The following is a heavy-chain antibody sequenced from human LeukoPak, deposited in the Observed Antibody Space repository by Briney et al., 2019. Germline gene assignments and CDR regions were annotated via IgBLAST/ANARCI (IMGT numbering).Heavy chain of an antibody. CDR2: IIPIFGTA. D-gene: IGHD1-14*01. Sequence: XVKVSCKASGGTFSSYAISWVRQAPGQGLEWMGRIIPIFGTANYAQKFKGRVTITTDESTSTAYMELSSLRSEDTAVYYCARAVPGDAFDIWGQGTMVTVSS. V-gene: IGHV1-69*05. CDR1: GGTFSSYA. CDR3: ARAVPGDAFDI. J-gene: IGHJ3*02.